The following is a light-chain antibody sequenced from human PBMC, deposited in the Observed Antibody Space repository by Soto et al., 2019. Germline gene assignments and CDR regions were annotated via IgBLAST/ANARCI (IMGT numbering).Light chain of an antibody. V-gene: IGLV1-47*01. Sequence: QSVLTQPPSACGTPGQRVTISCSGSSSNIGSNYVYWYQQLPGTAPKLLIYMNNQRPSGVPDRFSGSKSGTSASLAISGLRSEDEADYYCAAWDDSLSVVVFGGGTKLTVL. J-gene: IGLJ2*01. CDR2: MNN. CDR3: AAWDDSLSVVV. CDR1: SSNIGSNY.